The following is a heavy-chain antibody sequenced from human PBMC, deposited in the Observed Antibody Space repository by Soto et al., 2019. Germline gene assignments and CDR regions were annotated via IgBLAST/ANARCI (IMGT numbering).Heavy chain of an antibody. V-gene: IGHV4-4*02. CDR1: GGSISSSNW. J-gene: IGHJ4*02. CDR2: IYHSGST. D-gene: IGHD6-19*01. Sequence: QVQLQESGPGLVKPSGTLSLTCAVSGGSISSSNWWSWVRQPPGKGLEWIGEIYHSGSTNYNPSLKSRVTISVDKSKNQFSLKLSSGTAADTAMYSCSRWMLARQWLASFHYWGQGTLVTVSS. CDR3: SRWMLARQWLASFHY.